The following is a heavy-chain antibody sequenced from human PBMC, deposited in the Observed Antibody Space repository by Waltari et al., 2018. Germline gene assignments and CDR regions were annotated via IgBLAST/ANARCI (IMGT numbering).Heavy chain of an antibody. Sequence: QVQLQQWGAGLLKPSETLSLTCAVYGGSFSGYYWSWIRQPPGKGLEWIGEINHSGSTNYNPSLKSRVTISVDTSKTQFSLKLSSVTAADTAVYYCARGTTVRLGCYFDYWGQGTLVTVSS. CDR3: ARGTTVRLGCYFDY. V-gene: IGHV4-34*01. J-gene: IGHJ4*02. CDR1: GGSFSGYY. CDR2: INHSGST. D-gene: IGHD3-22*01.